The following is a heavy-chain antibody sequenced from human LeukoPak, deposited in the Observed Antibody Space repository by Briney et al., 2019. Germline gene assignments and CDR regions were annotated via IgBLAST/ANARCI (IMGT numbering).Heavy chain of an antibody. CDR2: FDPEDGET. Sequence: PGASVKVSCKASGYTFTSYGISWVRQAPGKGLEWMGGFDPEDGETIYAQKFQGRVTMTEDTSTDTAYMELSSLRSEDTAVYYCATRRITMVRGVIIERDYWGQGTLVTVSS. V-gene: IGHV1-24*01. CDR1: GYTFTSYG. J-gene: IGHJ4*02. CDR3: ATRRITMVRGVIIERDY. D-gene: IGHD3-10*01.